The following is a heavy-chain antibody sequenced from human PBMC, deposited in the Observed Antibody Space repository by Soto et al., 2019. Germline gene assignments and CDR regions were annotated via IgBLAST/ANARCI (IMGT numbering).Heavy chain of an antibody. J-gene: IGHJ6*02. CDR2: ISSSGDAI. Sequence: EVQLVESGGDLVQPGGSLRLSCAASGFIFSDYTMTWVRQAPGRGLEFVSHISSSGDAIFYAESVKGRFTVSRDNAKNSLYLQTNSLRDDGTAVYFCARDHGGSTWFVGVYYFFGMDVWGQGTAVTVSS. V-gene: IGHV3-48*02. CDR1: GFIFSDYT. CDR3: ARDHGGSTWFVGVYYFFGMDV. D-gene: IGHD6-13*01.